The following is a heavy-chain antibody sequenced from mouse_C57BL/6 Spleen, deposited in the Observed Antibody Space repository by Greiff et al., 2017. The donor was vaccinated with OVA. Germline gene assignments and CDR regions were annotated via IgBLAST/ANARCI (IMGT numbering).Heavy chain of an antibody. CDR3: ARHEGYYAMDY. Sequence: EVKLVESGGDLVKPGGSLKLSCAASGFTFSSYGMSWVRQTPDKRLEWVATISSGGSYTYYPDSVKGRFTISRDNAKNTLYLQMSSLKSEDTAMYYSARHEGYYAMDYWGQGTSVTVSS. J-gene: IGHJ4*01. CDR2: ISSGGSYT. CDR1: GFTFSSYG. V-gene: IGHV5-6*01.